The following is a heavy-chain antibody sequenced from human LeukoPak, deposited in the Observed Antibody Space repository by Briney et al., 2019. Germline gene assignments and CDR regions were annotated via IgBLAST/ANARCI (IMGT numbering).Heavy chain of an antibody. D-gene: IGHD3-22*01. CDR2: IYYSGGT. J-gene: IGHJ5*02. CDR1: GGSISNYF. V-gene: IGHV4-59*01. Sequence: KPSETLSLTCTVSGGSISNYFWSWIRQPPGKGLEWIGYIYYSGGTNYNPSLKSRVTISVDTSKNQFSLKLSSVTAADTAVYYCARERAYYYGSSGYREIYNWFHPWGQGTLVTVSS. CDR3: ARERAYYYGSSGYREIYNWFHP.